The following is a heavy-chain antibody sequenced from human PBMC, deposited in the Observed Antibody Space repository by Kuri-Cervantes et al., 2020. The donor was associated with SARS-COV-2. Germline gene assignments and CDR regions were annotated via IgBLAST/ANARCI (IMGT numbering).Heavy chain of an antibody. CDR1: GFTFSSYT. CDR3: ARVRGGSAATSYFDY. V-gene: IGHV3-21*01. CDR2: ISSSSSYI. J-gene: IGHJ4*02. Sequence: GGSLRLSCAASGFTFSSYTMNWVRQAPGKGLEWVSYISSSSSYIYYADSVKGRFTISRDNAKNSLYLQMNSLRAEDAAVYYCARVRGGSAATSYFDYWGQGTLVTVSS. D-gene: IGHD6-25*01.